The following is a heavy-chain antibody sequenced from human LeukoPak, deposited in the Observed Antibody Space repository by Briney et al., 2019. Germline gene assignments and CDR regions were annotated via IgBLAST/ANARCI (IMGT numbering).Heavy chain of an antibody. CDR1: GYTFTSYY. CDR2: INPSGGST. D-gene: IGHD4-17*01. J-gene: IGHJ4*03. CDR3: ARDLLDYGDYGYYFDY. V-gene: IGHV1-46*01. Sequence: ASVKVSCKASGYTFTSYYMHWVRQAPGQGLEWMGIINPSGGSTSYAQKFQGRATMTRDTSTSTVYMELSSLRSEDTAVYYCARDLLDYGDYGYYFDYWGQGTMVTVSS.